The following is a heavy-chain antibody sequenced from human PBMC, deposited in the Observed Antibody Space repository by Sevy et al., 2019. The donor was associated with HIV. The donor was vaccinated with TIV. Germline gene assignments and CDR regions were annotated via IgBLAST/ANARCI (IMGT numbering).Heavy chain of an antibody. V-gene: IGHV3-21*01. CDR2: ISSNSNDI. J-gene: IGHJ4*02. D-gene: IGHD1-7*01. CDR1: GFIFSNYN. Sequence: GGSLRLSCAASGFIFSNYNLQWVRQAPGKGLEWVSSISSNSNDIYYGDSVKGRFTISRDNAKNALYLQMNSLRAEDTVVYYCARKMELLGSDYWGQGTLVTVSS. CDR3: ARKMELLGSDY.